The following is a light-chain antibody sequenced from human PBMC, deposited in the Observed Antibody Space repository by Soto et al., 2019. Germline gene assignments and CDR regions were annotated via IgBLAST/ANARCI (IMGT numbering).Light chain of an antibody. CDR3: CSYAGSPYV. V-gene: IGLV2-11*01. CDR2: DVS. CDR1: SSDVGGYNY. J-gene: IGLJ1*01. Sequence: QSVLTQPASVSGSPGQSITISCTGTSSDVGGYNYVSWYQQHPGKAPKFMIYDVSKRPSGVSDRFSGSKSGNTASLTISGLQAEDEADYYCCSYAGSPYVFGTGTKVTVL.